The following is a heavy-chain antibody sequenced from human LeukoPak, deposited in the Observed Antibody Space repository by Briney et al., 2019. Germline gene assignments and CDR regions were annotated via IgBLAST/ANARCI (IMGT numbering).Heavy chain of an antibody. D-gene: IGHD5-24*01. CDR1: GFTFSNHA. CDR3: AKGGLRDGYSYAS. CDR2: IGGGGGDR. V-gene: IGHV3-23*01. Sequence: GGSLRLSCAVSGFTFSNHAMSWVRQAPGKGLEWVSTIGGGGGDRYYADSVKGRFTISRDNSKNTLYLQMNSLRAADTAVYYCAKGGLRDGYSYASWGQGTLITVSS. J-gene: IGHJ5*02.